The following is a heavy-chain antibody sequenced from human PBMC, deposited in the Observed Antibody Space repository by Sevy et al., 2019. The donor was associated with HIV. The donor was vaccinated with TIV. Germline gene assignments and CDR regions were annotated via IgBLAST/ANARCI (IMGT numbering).Heavy chain of an antibody. CDR1: GFTFSSYW. V-gene: IGHV3-7*01. Sequence: GGSLRLSCVASGFTFSSYWMNWVRQAPGKGLEWVANIKQDGSEIYYVDSVKGRFTISRDNAQNSVHLQMNSLRVEDTAVYYCGHAMHVWGQGTTVTVSS. CDR3: GHAMHV. J-gene: IGHJ6*02. CDR2: IKQDGSEI.